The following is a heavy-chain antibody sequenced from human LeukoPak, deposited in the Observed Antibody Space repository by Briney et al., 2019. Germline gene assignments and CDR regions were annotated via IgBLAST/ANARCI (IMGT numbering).Heavy chain of an antibody. CDR3: ARHEPGYYYYGMDV. J-gene: IGHJ6*02. CDR2: IYTTGST. CDR1: GGSISSYY. V-gene: IGHV4-4*09. D-gene: IGHD1-1*01. Sequence: SETLSLTCTVSGGSISSYYWTWIRQPPGKGLEWIGHIYTTGSTTYNPSLKSRVTISVDTSKNQFSLKLSSVTAADTAVYYCARHEPGYYYYGMDVWGQGTTVTVSS.